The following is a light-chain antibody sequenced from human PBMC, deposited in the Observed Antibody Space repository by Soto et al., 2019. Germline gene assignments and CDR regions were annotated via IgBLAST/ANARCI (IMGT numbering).Light chain of an antibody. J-gene: IGKJ5*01. CDR3: QQYNSYPIT. V-gene: IGKV1-5*03. Sequence: DIQMTQSPSTLSASVGDRVTITCRASQSISDWLAWYQQKRGKAPKVLIYKASGLESGVPSRFSGSGSGTEFTLTITSLQPDDFATYYCQQYNSYPITFGQGTRLEIK. CDR2: KAS. CDR1: QSISDW.